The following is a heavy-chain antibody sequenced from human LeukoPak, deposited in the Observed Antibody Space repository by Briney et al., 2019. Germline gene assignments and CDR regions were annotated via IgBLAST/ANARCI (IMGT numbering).Heavy chain of an antibody. CDR3: ARATAGFDY. CDR2: IGTAGAT. J-gene: IGHJ4*02. Sequence: GGSLRLSCAASGFIFEDYAMHWVRQRPGKGLEWVSGIGTAGATYYPGSVKGRFTISRENAKNSLYLQMNNLRAGDTAVYYCARATAGFDYWGQGTLVTVSS. V-gene: IGHV3-13*01. CDR1: GFIFEDYA.